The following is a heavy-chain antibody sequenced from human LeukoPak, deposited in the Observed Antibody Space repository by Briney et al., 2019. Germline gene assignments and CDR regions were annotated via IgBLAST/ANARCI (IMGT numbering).Heavy chain of an antibody. V-gene: IGHV3-73*01. CDR3: TRLGGGGNRPDV. D-gene: IGHD4-23*01. CDR2: IRSKANSYAT. Sequence: PGGSLKLSCAASGFTFSGSAMHWVRQASGKGLEWVGRIRSKANSYATAYAASVKGRFTISRDDSKNTAYLQMNSLKTEDTAVYYCTRLGGGGNRPDVWGKGTTVTISS. J-gene: IGHJ6*04. CDR1: GFTFSGSA.